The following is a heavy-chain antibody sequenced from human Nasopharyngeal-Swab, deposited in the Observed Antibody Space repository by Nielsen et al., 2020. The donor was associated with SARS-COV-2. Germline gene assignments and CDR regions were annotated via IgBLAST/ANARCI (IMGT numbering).Heavy chain of an antibody. CDR3: ARLRNNAFDI. Sequence: WIRQPPGKGLEWVSSISSSSSYIYYADSVKGRFTISRDNAQSSLYLQVNSLRGEDTALYYCARLRNNAFDIWGQGTMVTVSS. J-gene: IGHJ3*02. D-gene: IGHD1-14*01. V-gene: IGHV3-21*01. CDR2: ISSSSSYI.